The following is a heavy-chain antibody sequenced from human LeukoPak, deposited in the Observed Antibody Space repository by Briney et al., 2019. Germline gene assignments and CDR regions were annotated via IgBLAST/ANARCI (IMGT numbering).Heavy chain of an antibody. D-gene: IGHD2-15*01. CDR2: IYSGGST. V-gene: IGHV3-66*02. J-gene: IGHJ4*02. Sequence: PGESLKISCAASGFTVSSNYMSWVRQAPGKGLEWVSVIYSGGSTYYADSVKGRFTISRDNSKNTLYLQMNSLRAEDTAVYYCARGGPEKYYFDYWGQGTQVTVSS. CDR3: ARGGPEKYYFDY. CDR1: GFTVSSNY.